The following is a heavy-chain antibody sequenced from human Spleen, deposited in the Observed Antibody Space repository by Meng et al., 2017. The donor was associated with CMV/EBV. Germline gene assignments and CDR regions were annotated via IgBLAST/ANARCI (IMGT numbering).Heavy chain of an antibody. CDR1: GFTFSDYY. J-gene: IGHJ4*02. CDR2: ISSSGSTI. D-gene: IGHD3-22*01. Sequence: SGFTFSDYYMSWIRQAPGKGLEWVSYISSSGSTISYADSVKGRFTISRDNAKNSLYLQMNSLRAEDTAVYHCARRTDYYDSSGYQDYWGQGTLVTVSS. V-gene: IGHV3-11*04. CDR3: ARRTDYYDSSGYQDY.